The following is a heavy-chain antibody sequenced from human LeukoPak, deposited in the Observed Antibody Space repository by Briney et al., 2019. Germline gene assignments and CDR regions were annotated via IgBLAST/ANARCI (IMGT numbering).Heavy chain of an antibody. J-gene: IGHJ4*01. V-gene: IGHV3-21*01. D-gene: IGHD5-12*01. Sequence: GGSLRLSCAASGFTFSGYSMNWVRQAPGKGLEWVSSISRSSSNIYYVDSVKGRFIISRDNAKNSIYLQMNSLRAEDTAVYYCATASSSGYSGYDPVAFDYWGQGTMVTVSS. CDR2: ISRSSSNI. CDR1: GFTFSGYS. CDR3: ATASSSGYSGYDPVAFDY.